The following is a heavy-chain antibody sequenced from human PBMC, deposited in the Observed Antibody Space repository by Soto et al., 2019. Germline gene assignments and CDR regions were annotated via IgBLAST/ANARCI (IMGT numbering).Heavy chain of an antibody. CDR3: AGGGVYSSSSGWFDP. D-gene: IGHD6-6*01. J-gene: IGHJ5*02. CDR1: GYTFTSYA. CDR2: INAGNGNT. Sequence: QVQLVQSGAEVKKPGASVKVSCKASGYTFTSYAMHWVRQAPGQRLEWMGWINAGNGNTKYSQKFQGRVTITRDTSASTAYMELSSLRSEDTAVYYCAGGGVYSSSSGWFDPWGQGTLVTVSS. V-gene: IGHV1-3*01.